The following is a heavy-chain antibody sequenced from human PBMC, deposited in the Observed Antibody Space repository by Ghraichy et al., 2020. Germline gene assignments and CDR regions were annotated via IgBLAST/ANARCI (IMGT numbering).Heavy chain of an antibody. CDR1: GGTFSSYA. CDR3: AGIKRYSGYEYDY. V-gene: IGHV1-69*13. CDR2: IIPIFGTT. J-gene: IGHJ4*02. D-gene: IGHD5-12*01. Sequence: SVKVSCKSSGGTFSSYAISWVRQAPGQGLEWMGGIIPIFGTTNYAQKFQGRVTITADESTSTAYMELSSLRSEDTAVYYCAGIKRYSGYEYDYWGQGTLVTVSS.